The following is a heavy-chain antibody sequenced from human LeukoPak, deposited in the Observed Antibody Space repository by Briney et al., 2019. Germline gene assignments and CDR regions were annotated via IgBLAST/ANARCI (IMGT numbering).Heavy chain of an antibody. CDR2: ISGSGGST. CDR1: GFTFSSYA. CDR3: AKGYDYESSGYPQPFDY. J-gene: IGHJ4*02. V-gene: IGHV3-23*01. Sequence: PGGSLRLSCAASGFTFSSYAMSWVRQAPGKGLEWVSAISGSGGSTYYADSVKGRFTISRDNSRNTLYLQMNSLRAEDSALYFCAKGYDYESSGYPQPFDYWGQGTLVTVSS. D-gene: IGHD3-22*01.